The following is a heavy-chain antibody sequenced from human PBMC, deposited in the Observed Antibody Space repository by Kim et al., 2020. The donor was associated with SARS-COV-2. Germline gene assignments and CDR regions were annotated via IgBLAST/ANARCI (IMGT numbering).Heavy chain of an antibody. V-gene: IGHV3-11*06. CDR3: ARVRRGYSSLTYFDL. D-gene: IGHD5-18*01. Sequence: AKSLKGRFTISRDNAKNSLSLRMSSLRAEDTAMYYCARVRRGYSSLTYFDLWGQGTPVTVSS. J-gene: IGHJ4*02.